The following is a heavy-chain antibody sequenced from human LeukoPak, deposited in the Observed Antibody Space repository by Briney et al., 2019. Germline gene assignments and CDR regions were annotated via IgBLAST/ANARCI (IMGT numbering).Heavy chain of an antibody. V-gene: IGHV1-24*01. D-gene: IGHD1-1*01. CDR1: GYTLTELS. CDR2: FDPEDGET. J-gene: IGHJ3*02. Sequence: GATVKVSCTVSGYTLTELSMHWVRQAPGKGLEWMGGFDPEDGETIYAQKFQGRVTMTEDTSTDTAYMELSSLRSEDTAVYYCATDTTLLGDAFDIWGQGTMVTVSS. CDR3: ATDTTLLGDAFDI.